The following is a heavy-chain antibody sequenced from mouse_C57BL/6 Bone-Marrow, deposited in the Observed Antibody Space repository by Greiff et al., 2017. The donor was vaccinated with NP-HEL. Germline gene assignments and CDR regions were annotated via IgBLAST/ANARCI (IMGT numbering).Heavy chain of an antibody. CDR1: GYTFTSYG. CDR2: IYPRSGNT. V-gene: IGHV1-81*01. Sequence: QVHVKQSGAELARPGASVKLSCKASGYTFTSYGISWVKQRTGQGLEWIGEIYPRSGNTYYNEKFKGKATLTADKSSSTAYMELRSLTSEDSAVYFCARCRIYYNYDKEAYYAMDYWGQGTSVTVSS. D-gene: IGHD2-4*01. J-gene: IGHJ4*01. CDR3: ARCRIYYNYDKEAYYAMDY.